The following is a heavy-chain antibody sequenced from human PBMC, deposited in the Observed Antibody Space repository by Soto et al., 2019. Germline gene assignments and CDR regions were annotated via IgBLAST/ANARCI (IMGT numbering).Heavy chain of an antibody. V-gene: IGHV1-69*02. CDR3: ARAHPGYCSSTSCPSAFDI. CDR1: GGTFSSYT. J-gene: IGHJ3*02. CDR2: IIPILGIA. D-gene: IGHD2-2*01. Sequence: QVQLVQSGAEVKKPGSSVQVSCKASGGTFSSYTISWVRQAPGQGLEWMGRIIPILGIANYAQKFQGRVTITADKSTSTAYMELSSLRSEYTAVYYCARAHPGYCSSTSCPSAFDIWGQGTMVTVSS.